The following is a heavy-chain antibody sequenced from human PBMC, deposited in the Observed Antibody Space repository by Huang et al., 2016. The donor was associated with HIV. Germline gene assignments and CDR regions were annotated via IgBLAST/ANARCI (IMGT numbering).Heavy chain of an antibody. CDR2: IYFRGGT. Sequence: QLQLQESGPRLVKPSETLSLTCTVSGGSISSSNYYWGWIRQPPGKGLEWIGSIYFRGGTYYNPSLKGRVTISVDTSKNQFALKLGSVTAADTAVYYCATHSRRSLEWSTFDYWGQGTLVTVSS. CDR1: GGSISSSNYY. D-gene: IGHD3-3*01. J-gene: IGHJ4*02. V-gene: IGHV4-39*01. CDR3: ATHSRRSLEWSTFDY.